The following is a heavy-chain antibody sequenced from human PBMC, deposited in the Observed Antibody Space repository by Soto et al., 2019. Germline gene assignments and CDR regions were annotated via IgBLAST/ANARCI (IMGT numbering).Heavy chain of an antibody. CDR2: IKQDGSEQ. CDR3: ARDFDV. J-gene: IGHJ2*01. CDR1: GFSFSAYW. Sequence: EVQLVESGGGLVQPGGSLRLSCEASGFSFSAYWMSWVRQAPGKGLEWVANIKQDGSEQYYVDSVKGRFTISRNNSESSRYLQMNSLRAEDTAVVYCARDFDVWGRGTLVTVSS. V-gene: IGHV3-7*01.